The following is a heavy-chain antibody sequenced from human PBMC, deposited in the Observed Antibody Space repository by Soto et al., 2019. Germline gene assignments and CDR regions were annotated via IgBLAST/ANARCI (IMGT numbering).Heavy chain of an antibody. CDR1: GFAFSSYA. CDR2: LSGSGATT. V-gene: IGHV3-23*01. J-gene: IGHJ6*02. D-gene: IGHD3-3*02. Sequence: GGSLRLSCAASGFAFSSYAMTWVRQAPGKGLEWVSALSGSGATTYYADSVKGRFTISRDNSKNTLSLEMNSLRAEDTAVYYCANPPESISPFYTNGLDVWAQ. CDR3: ANPPESISPFYTNGLDV.